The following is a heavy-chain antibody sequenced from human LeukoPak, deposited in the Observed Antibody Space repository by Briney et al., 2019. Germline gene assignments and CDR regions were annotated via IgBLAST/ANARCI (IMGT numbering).Heavy chain of an antibody. CDR3: ARDLQVPAANDAFDI. V-gene: IGHV4-59*12. CDR1: GGSISSYY. J-gene: IGHJ3*02. CDR2: IYYSGST. D-gene: IGHD2-2*01. Sequence: SETLSLTCTVSGGSISSYYWSWIRQPPGKGLEWIGYIYYSGSTNYNPSLKSRVTISVDTSKNQFSLKLSSVTAADTAVYYCARDLQVPAANDAFDIWGQGTMVTVSS.